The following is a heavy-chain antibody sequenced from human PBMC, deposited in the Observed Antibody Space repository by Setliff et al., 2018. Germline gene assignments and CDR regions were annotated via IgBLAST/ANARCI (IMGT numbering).Heavy chain of an antibody. CDR2: INQSGST. CDR3: ARARYCSGGRCYWTWLDS. V-gene: IGHV4-34*01. CDR1: GGSFGDYY. Sequence: PSETLSLTCDVFGGSFGDYYWSWIRQPPGKGLEWIGEINQSGSTNYNPSLETRVSISVDTSKNQFSLKVRSVTAADTAVYFCARARYCSGGRCYWTWLDSWAQGTLVTVSS. D-gene: IGHD2-15*01. J-gene: IGHJ5*01.